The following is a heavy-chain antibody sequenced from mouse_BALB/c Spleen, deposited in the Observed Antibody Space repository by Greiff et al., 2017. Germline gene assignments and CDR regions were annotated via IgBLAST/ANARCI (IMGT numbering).Heavy chain of an antibody. J-gene: IGHJ2*01. CDR3: ARALLRPLYFDY. CDR2: ISSGSSTI. D-gene: IGHD1-2*01. V-gene: IGHV5-17*02. Sequence: EVKLVESGGGLVQPGGSRKLSCAASGFTFSSFGMHWVRQAPEKGLEWVAYISSGSSTIYYADTVKGRFTISRDNPKNTLFLQMTSLRSEDTAMYYCARALLRPLYFDYWGQGTTLTVSS. CDR1: GFTFSSFG.